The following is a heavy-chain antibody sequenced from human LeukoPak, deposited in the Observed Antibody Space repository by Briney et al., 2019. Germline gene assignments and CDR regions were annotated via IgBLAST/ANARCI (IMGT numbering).Heavy chain of an antibody. V-gene: IGHV4-39*01. CDR1: GGSISSSSYY. CDR3: ARGGNWFDP. J-gene: IGHJ5*02. CDR2: IYYSGGT. Sequence: SETLSLTCTVSGGSISSSSYYWGWIRQPPGKGLEWIGSIYYSGGTYYNPSLKSRVTISVDTSKNQFSLKLSSVTAADTAVYYCARGGNWFDPSGQGTLVTVSS.